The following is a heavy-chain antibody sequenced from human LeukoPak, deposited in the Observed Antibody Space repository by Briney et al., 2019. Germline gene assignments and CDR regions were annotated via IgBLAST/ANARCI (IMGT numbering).Heavy chain of an antibody. V-gene: IGHV3-23*01. Sequence: GGSLRLSCTASGFTFSSYAMSWVRQAPGKGLEWVSAISGSGGSTYYADSVKGRFTISRDNSKNTLYLQMNSLRAEDTAVYYCAKDLPIYTAMGLFDYWGQGTLVTVSS. CDR3: AKDLPIYTAMGLFDY. D-gene: IGHD5-18*01. CDR2: ISGSGGST. CDR1: GFTFSSYA. J-gene: IGHJ4*02.